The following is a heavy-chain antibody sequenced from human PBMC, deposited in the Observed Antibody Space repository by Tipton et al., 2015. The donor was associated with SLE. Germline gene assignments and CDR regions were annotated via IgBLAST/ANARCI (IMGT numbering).Heavy chain of an antibody. CDR2: IYYSGST. Sequence: TLSLTCTISGGSFSSYFWTWVRQPPGKGPEWIGDIYYSGSTNFNPSLKSRVSMSVATSKNQFSLKLRSVTAADTAVYYCARGLRWGNAWCFDVWGRGTQVAVSS. V-gene: IGHV4-59*01. CDR3: ARGLRWGNAWCFDV. CDR1: GGSFSSYF. J-gene: IGHJ2*01. D-gene: IGHD7-27*01.